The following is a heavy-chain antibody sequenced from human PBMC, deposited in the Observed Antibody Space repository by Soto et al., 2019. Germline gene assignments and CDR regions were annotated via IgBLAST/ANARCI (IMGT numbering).Heavy chain of an antibody. D-gene: IGHD2-21*02. CDR1: GYSFTSYW. Sequence: PGESLKISCKGSGYSFTSYWIGWVRQMPGKGLEWMGIIYPGDSDTRYSPSFQGQVTISADKSISTAYLQWSSLKASDTAMYYCATPAGGAYCGGDCYSDWGQGTPVTVSS. V-gene: IGHV5-51*01. CDR3: ATPAGGAYCGGDCYSD. J-gene: IGHJ4*02. CDR2: IYPGDSDT.